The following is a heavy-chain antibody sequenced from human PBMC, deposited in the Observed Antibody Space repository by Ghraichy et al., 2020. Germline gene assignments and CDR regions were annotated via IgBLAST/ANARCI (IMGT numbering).Heavy chain of an antibody. CDR1: GFTVSNNY. J-gene: IGHJ6*02. CDR3: ARQLPGPYGMDV. CDR2: IYSGGST. D-gene: IGHD1-26*01. Sequence: GESLNISCAASGFTVSNNYMSWVRQAPGKGLEWVSVIYSGGSTYYADSVKGRFTISRDNSKNTLYLQMNSLRAEDTAVYYCARQLPGPYGMDVWGQGTTVTVSS. V-gene: IGHV3-53*01.